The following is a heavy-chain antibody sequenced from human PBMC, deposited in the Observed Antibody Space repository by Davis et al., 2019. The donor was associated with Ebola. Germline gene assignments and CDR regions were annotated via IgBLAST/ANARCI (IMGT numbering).Heavy chain of an antibody. D-gene: IGHD3-22*01. J-gene: IGHJ4*02. V-gene: IGHV3-73*01. CDR3: ASSYHDISGYYYFDY. Sequence: GESLKISCAASGFTFSGSAMHWVRQASGKGLEWVARIRTKAKGYTTEYAASVRGRLTISRDDSKNSLYLQMNSLKTEDTAVYYCASSYHDISGYYYFDYWGQGTLVTVSS. CDR1: GFTFSGSA. CDR2: IRTKAKGYTT.